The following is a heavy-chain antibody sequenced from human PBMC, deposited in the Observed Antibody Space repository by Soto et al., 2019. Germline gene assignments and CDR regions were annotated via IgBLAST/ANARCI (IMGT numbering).Heavy chain of an antibody. CDR3: ARDSTFQGYGMDV. CDR1: GYSIRSDYS. J-gene: IGHJ6*02. V-gene: IGHV4-38-2*02. CDR2: IFYSGRT. Sequence: SDTLSLTCAVRGYSIRSDYSWGWIRKPKGTGLDWIGSIFYSGRTYYNPSLKDRVHPSVDTSNKKFSLKLTSVTAADTAVYYCARDSTFQGYGMDVWGRVTTVT.